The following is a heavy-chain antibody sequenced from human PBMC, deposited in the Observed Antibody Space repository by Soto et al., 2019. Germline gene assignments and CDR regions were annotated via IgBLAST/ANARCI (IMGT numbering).Heavy chain of an antibody. D-gene: IGHD2-21*01. CDR3: AASCVGCGGFNYYGMDV. V-gene: IGHV4-59*06. Sequence: SETLSLTSTVSGGSIRNLYWSWIRQPPGKGLEWIGYIYYSGTTNYNPSLKSRVTISVDTSKNQFSLKLSSVTAADTAVYYCAASCVGCGGFNYYGMDVWGQGTTVTVSS. J-gene: IGHJ6*02. CDR2: IYYSGTT. CDR1: GGSIRNLY.